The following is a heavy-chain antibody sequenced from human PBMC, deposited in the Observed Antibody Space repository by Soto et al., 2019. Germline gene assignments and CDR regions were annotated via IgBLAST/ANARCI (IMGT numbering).Heavy chain of an antibody. Sequence: PSDTLCLSYSVSGGSISSSSYYWGWIRKPPGKGLEWIGSIYYSGSTYYNPSLKSRVTISVDTSKNQFSLKLSSVTAADTAVYYCARLHYDSWSGYSNYYYYMDVWGKGTTVTVSS. V-gene: IGHV4-39*01. CDR1: GGSISSSSYY. D-gene: IGHD3-3*01. CDR2: IYYSGST. CDR3: ARLHYDSWSGYSNYYYYMDV. J-gene: IGHJ6*03.